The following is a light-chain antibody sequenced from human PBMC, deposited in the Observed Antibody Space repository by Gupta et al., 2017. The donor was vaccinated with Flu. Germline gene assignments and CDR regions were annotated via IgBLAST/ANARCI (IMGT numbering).Light chain of an antibody. CDR2: AAS. CDR1: QSISSH. V-gene: IGKV1-39*01. CDR3: QQSDNTPLT. Sequence: DIQMTQSPSSLSASVGDRVTITCRASQSISSHLNWYQQKPGKAPNLLIYAASNLQGGIPSRFSGSGSGTDFTLTISRLEPEDFATYYCQQSDNTPLTFGQGTRLEIK. J-gene: IGKJ5*01.